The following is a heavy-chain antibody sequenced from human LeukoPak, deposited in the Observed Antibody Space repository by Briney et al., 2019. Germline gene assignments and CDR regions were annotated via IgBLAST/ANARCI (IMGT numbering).Heavy chain of an antibody. CDR3: ARFSKITRGDWGDAFDI. V-gene: IGHV4-34*01. CDR1: GGSFSDYF. D-gene: IGHD2-21*01. J-gene: IGHJ3*02. CDR2: INEGGST. Sequence: SETLSLTCSVYGGSFSDYFWGWISQAPGEGLEWIGEINEGGSTNYNPAFMTRVVVTVDRSKNDFSLTMNFVTAADTAVYYCARFSKITRGDWGDAFDIWGQGTTVIVSS.